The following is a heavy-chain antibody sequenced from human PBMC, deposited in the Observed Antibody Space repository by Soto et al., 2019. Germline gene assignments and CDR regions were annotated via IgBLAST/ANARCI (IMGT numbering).Heavy chain of an antibody. CDR1: GGSISTHY. CDR2: INYSGRT. V-gene: IGHV4-59*11. J-gene: IGHJ4*02. CDR3: ARYAGSSWFDD. D-gene: IGHD6-13*01. Sequence: PSETLSLTCTVSGGSISTHYWSWIRQPPGKGLEWIGYINYSGRTNYNPSLKSRVTMSLDTSKNQFSLKLRSVTAADTAVFYCARYAGSSWFDDWGQGTLVTVSS.